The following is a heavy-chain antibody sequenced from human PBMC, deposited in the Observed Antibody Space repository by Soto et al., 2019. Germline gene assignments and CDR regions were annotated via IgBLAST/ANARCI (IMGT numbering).Heavy chain of an antibody. CDR3: AREVYDFWSGYPQGYYYYMDV. J-gene: IGHJ6*03. D-gene: IGHD3-3*01. CDR2: IKQDGSEK. V-gene: IGHV3-7*01. CDR1: GFTFSSYW. Sequence: GGSLRLSCAASGFTFSSYWMSWVRQAPGKGLEWVANIKQDGSEKYYVDSVKGRFTISRDNAKNSLYLQMNSLRAEDTAVYYCAREVYDFWSGYPQGYYYYMDVWGKGTTVTVSS.